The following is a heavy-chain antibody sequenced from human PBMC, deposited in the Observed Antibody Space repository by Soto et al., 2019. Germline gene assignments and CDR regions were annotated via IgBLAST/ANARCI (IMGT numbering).Heavy chain of an antibody. V-gene: IGHV4-39*01. CDR1: GDSGGFISSSSYH. D-gene: IGHD4-17*01. CDR3: ARHPPYGPFDY. Sequence: QLQLQESGPGLVKPSETLSLTCTVSGDSGGFISSSSYHWGWIRQPPGKGLEWIGNIYYSGSTYYSPSVKGRVTISGNTSKDRVSLRLTTVTAADTAVYYCARHPPYGPFDYWGQGTLVTVSS. J-gene: IGHJ4*02. CDR2: IYYSGST.